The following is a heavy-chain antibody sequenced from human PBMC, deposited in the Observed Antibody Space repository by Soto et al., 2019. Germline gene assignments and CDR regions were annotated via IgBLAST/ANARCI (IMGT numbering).Heavy chain of an antibody. D-gene: IGHD2-15*01. J-gene: IGHJ4*02. CDR1: GYTLTELS. V-gene: IGHV1-24*01. Sequence: QVQLVQSGAEVKKPGASVKVSCKVSGYTLTELSMHWVRQAPGKGLEWMGGFDPEDGETIYAQKFQGRVTMTEDTSTDTAYMELSSLRSEDTAMYYCATSPTLYCSGGSCYSGAIGYWGQGTLVTVSS. CDR2: FDPEDGET. CDR3: ATSPTLYCSGGSCYSGAIGY.